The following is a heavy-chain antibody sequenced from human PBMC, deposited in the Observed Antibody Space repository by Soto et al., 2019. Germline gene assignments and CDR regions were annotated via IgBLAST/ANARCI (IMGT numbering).Heavy chain of an antibody. Sequence: QVQLVQSGAEVKKPGSSVKVACKASGGTFSSYAISWVRQAPGQGLDWVGGIIPIFGTANYAQKFQGRVTIIADESTSTAYMELSSLRSEDTAVYYCAREPYYYDSSGSHLGVWGQGTTVTVSS. CDR2: IIPIFGTA. CDR1: GGTFSSYA. CDR3: AREPYYYDSSGSHLGV. J-gene: IGHJ6*02. D-gene: IGHD3-22*01. V-gene: IGHV1-69*12.